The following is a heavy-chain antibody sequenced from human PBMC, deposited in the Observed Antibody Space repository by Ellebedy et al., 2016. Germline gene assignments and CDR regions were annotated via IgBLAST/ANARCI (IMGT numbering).Heavy chain of an antibody. V-gene: IGHV4-4*07. Sequence: SETLSLXXTVSGGSISHYNWHWIRQPAGKGLEWIGHIYTSGSTNYNPSLKSRVTMSVDTSKNQFSLKLSSVTAADTAVYYCARGTGYSYAKWFHPWGQGTLVTVSA. D-gene: IGHD5-18*01. J-gene: IGHJ5*02. CDR2: IYTSGST. CDR1: GGSISHYN. CDR3: ARGTGYSYAKWFHP.